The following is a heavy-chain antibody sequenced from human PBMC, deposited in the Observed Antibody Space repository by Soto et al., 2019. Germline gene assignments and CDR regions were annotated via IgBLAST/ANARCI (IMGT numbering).Heavy chain of an antibody. CDR1: GIMSSGYG. CDR2: INPILDST. CDR3: ATMKRARLDS. Sequence: QEQVVQSGPAMKEPGSSVKVSCRASGIMSSGYGFSWVRQAPGQGLEWIGMINPILDSTHYAQNLQGRVSLSADKSTDTAYLEVTSLRLEDTAIYFCATMKRARLDSWGRGTVVTVSS. D-gene: IGHD6-25*01. V-gene: IGHV1-69*09. J-gene: IGHJ4*02.